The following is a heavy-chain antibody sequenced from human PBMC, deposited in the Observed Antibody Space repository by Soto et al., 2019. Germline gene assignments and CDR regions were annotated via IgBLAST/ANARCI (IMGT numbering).Heavy chain of an antibody. J-gene: IGHJ6*02. V-gene: IGHV3-73*02. D-gene: IGHD2-15*01. CDR2: IRSKANSYAT. CDR3: TRLGGAGYCSGGSCYSCYYYGMDV. Sequence: EVQLVESGGGLVQPGGSLKLSCAASGFTFSGSAMHWVRQASGKGLEWVGRIRSKANSYATAYAASVKGRFTNSRDDSKNTAYLKMNSLKSEDMAGYYGTRLGGAGYCSGGSCYSCYYYGMDVWGQGTTVTVSS. CDR1: GFTFSGSA.